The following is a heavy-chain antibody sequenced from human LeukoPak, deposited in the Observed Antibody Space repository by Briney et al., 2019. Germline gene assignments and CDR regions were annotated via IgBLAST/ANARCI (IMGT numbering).Heavy chain of an antibody. CDR1: GYTFTIYA. CDR2: ISAYNGNT. V-gene: IGHV1-18*01. D-gene: IGHD1-26*01. J-gene: IGHJ4*02. CDR3: ARDLVGASH. Sequence: ASVRVSCAVSGYTFTIYAMNWVRHAPGQGLEWMGWISAYNGNTNYAQKLQGRVTMTTDTSTSTAYMELRSLRSDDTAVYYCARDLVGASHWGQGTLVTVSS.